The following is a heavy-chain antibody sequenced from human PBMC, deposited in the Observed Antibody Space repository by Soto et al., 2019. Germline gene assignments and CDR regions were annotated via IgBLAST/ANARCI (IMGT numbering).Heavy chain of an antibody. J-gene: IGHJ5*02. CDR3: ARERPDGARLDP. D-gene: IGHD6-6*01. V-gene: IGHV4-30-4*01. CDR2: IYHGGST. Sequence: QVQLQESGPGLVKPSQTLSLTCTVSGGSISSGDYYWSWIRQPPGKCLGWIGYIYHGGSTYYNPSLRSRVTISVDTSKNQFSLKLSSVTAADTAVYYCARERPDGARLDPWGQGTLVTVSS. CDR1: GGSISSGDYY.